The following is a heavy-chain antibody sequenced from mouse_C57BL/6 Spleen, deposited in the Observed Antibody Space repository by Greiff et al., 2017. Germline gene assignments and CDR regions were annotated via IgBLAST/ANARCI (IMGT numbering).Heavy chain of an antibody. Sequence: EVQGVESGGGLVKPGGSLKLSCAASGFTFSSYTMSWVRQTPEKRLAWVATISGGGGNTYYPDSVKGRFTISRDNAKNTLYRQMSSLRSEDTALYYCAIHADYYGSSYDWYFDVWGTGTTVTVSS. J-gene: IGHJ1*03. CDR3: AIHADYYGSSYDWYFDV. CDR1: GFTFSSYT. D-gene: IGHD1-1*01. V-gene: IGHV5-9*01. CDR2: ISGGGGNT.